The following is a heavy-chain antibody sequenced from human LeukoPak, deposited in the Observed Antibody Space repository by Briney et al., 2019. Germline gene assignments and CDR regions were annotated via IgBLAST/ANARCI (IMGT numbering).Heavy chain of an antibody. J-gene: IGHJ5*02. D-gene: IGHD2-2*01. Sequence: ASVKVSCKVSGYTLTELSMHWVRQAPGKGLEWMGGFDPEDGETIYAQKFQGRVTMTEDTSTDTAYMELSSLRSEDTAVYYCARGMGVLVPAATWFDPWGQGTLVTVSS. V-gene: IGHV1-24*01. CDR3: ARGMGVLVPAATWFDP. CDR2: FDPEDGET. CDR1: GYTLTELS.